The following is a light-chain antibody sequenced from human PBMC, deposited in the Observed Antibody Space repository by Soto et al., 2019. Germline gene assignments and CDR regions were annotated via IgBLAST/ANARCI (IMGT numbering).Light chain of an antibody. V-gene: IGKV1-6*02. CDR2: AAS. CDR1: QGIRND. Sequence: AIQMTQSPSSLSASVGDRVTITCRASQGIRNDLHWYQHKPGKAPALLIYAASNLQRGVPSRFSGSGSGTDFTLTISSLQPDDFATYYCLQDYNYPRTFGQGTKVDIK. J-gene: IGKJ1*01. CDR3: LQDYNYPRT.